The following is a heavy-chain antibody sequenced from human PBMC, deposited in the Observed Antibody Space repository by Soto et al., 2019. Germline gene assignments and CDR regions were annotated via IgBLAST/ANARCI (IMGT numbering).Heavy chain of an antibody. D-gene: IGHD6-13*01. J-gene: IGHJ4*02. Sequence: QVQLVQSGAEVKKPGASVKVSCKASGYTFTSYGISWVRRAPGQGLEWMGWISAYNGDTNYAQKVQGRVTMTTDTSTSTAYMELRGLRSDDTAVYYCARDRYSSTWYLTSFDYWGQGTLVTVSS. CDR1: GYTFTSYG. V-gene: IGHV1-18*01. CDR3: ARDRYSSTWYLTSFDY. CDR2: ISAYNGDT.